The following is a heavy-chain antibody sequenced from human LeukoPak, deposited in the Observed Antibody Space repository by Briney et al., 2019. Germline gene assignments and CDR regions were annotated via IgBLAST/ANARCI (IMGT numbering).Heavy chain of an antibody. J-gene: IGHJ4*02. D-gene: IGHD5-18*01. Sequence: SETLSLTCAVYGGSFSGYYWSWIRQPPGKGLEWIGEINHSGSTNYNPSLKSRVTISVDTSKNQFSLKLSSVTAADTAVYYCARISSYGYLGFDFWGQGTLVTVSS. CDR2: INHSGST. CDR1: GGSFSGYY. V-gene: IGHV4-34*01. CDR3: ARISSYGYLGFDF.